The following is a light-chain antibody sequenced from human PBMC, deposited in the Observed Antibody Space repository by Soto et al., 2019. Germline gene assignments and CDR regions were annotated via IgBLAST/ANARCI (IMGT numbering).Light chain of an antibody. J-gene: IGLJ1*01. CDR3: CSYAGSSPPYV. CDR2: EGN. Sequence: QSVLTQPASVSGSPGQSITISCTASSSHIGSSNLVSWYQHHSGKAPKLIIYEGNKRSSGVSNRFSGSKSGKTASLTISGLQAEDEGTYYCCSYAGSSPPYVFGTGTKVTVL. CDR1: SSHIGSSNL. V-gene: IGLV2-23*01.